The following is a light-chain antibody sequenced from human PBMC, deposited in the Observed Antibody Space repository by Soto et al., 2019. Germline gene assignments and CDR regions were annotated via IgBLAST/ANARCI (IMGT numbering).Light chain of an antibody. CDR3: SSYTSSSTLVV. Sequence: QSALTQPASVSGSPGQSITISCTGTSSDVGGYNYVSWYQQHPGKAPKLMIYDVTNRPSGVSNRVSGSKSGNTASLTISGLHAEDEADYYCSSYTSSSTLVVFGGGTKLTVL. V-gene: IGLV2-14*01. J-gene: IGLJ2*01. CDR1: SSDVGGYNY. CDR2: DVT.